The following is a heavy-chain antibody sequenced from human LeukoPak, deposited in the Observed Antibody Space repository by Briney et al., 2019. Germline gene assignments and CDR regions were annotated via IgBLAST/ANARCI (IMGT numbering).Heavy chain of an antibody. CDR2: IKQDGSEK. J-gene: IGHJ4*02. CDR1: GFTFSSYW. Sequence: GGSLRLSCATSGFTFSSYWMSWVRQAPGKGLEWVANIKQDGSEKYYVDSVKGRLTISRDNAKNSLYLQMNSLRAEDTAVYYCARAPPAGYDFWSGYYDYWGQGTLVTVSS. V-gene: IGHV3-7*01. D-gene: IGHD3-3*01. CDR3: ARAPPAGYDFWSGYYDY.